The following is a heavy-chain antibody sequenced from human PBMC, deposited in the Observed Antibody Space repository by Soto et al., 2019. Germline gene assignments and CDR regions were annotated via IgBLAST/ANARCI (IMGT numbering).Heavy chain of an antibody. Sequence: EVHLVEYGGGLVQPGRSLRLSCAASGFTFDDYAMHWVRQVPGKGLEWVSSISWNSGNIVYADSVKGRFTISRDSANNSLYLQMNSLKTEDTALYYCAKGAVTSIFAYFDYWGQGTLVTVSS. CDR3: AKGAVTSIFAYFDY. V-gene: IGHV3-9*01. J-gene: IGHJ4*02. CDR1: GFTFDDYA. D-gene: IGHD3-3*01. CDR2: ISWNSGNI.